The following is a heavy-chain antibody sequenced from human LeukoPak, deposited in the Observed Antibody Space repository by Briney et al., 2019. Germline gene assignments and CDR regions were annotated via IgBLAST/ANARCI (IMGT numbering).Heavy chain of an antibody. CDR2: IYPDDSDT. CDR3: ARHRGSSWYDGYFQH. V-gene: IGHV5-51*01. J-gene: IGHJ1*01. CDR1: GYSFTSYW. D-gene: IGHD6-13*01. Sequence: GESLKISCKGSGYSFTSYWIGWVRQMPGKGLEWMGIIYPDDSDTRYSPSFQGQVTISADKSISTAYLQWSSLKASDTAMYYCARHRGSSWYDGYFQHWGQGTLVTVSS.